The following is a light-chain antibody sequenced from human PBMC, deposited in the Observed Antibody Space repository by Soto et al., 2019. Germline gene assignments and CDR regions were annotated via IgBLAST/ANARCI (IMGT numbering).Light chain of an antibody. CDR2: DAS. V-gene: IGKV3D-11*02. CDR3: QQRSNWQGAT. Sequence: EIVLTQSPATLSSFPGDRATLSCRASQSISDTLAWYQQKPGQAPRLLIYDASNRATGIPARFSGSGSGTDFTLTISSLEPEDFAVYYYQQRSNWQGATFGGGTKVDIK. CDR1: QSISDT. J-gene: IGKJ4*01.